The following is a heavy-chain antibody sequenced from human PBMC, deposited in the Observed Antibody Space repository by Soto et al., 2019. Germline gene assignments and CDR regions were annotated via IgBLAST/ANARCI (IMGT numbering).Heavy chain of an antibody. CDR2: INHSGGT. CDR1: GGSFSGYY. CDR3: VRSLPLLPIDY. V-gene: IGHV4-34*01. Sequence: QVQLQQWGAGLLKPSETLSLTCAVYGGSFSGYYWSWIRQPPGKGLEWIGEINHSGGTNYNPSLKSRVTISVNTSKNQFSLRLSSVTVAVTAVYYCVRSLPLLPIDYWVQGRLVTVSS. J-gene: IGHJ4*02. D-gene: IGHD5-18*01.